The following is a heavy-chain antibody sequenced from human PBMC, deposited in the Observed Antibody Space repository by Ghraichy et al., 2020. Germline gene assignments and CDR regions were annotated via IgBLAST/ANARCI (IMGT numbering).Heavy chain of an antibody. V-gene: IGHV3-53*01. CDR2: IYSGGST. CDR1: GFTVSSNY. D-gene: IGHD2-15*01. CDR3: ARDQDHRTKGRSGYYAMDL. Sequence: GGSLRLSCAASGFTVSSNYMSWVRQAPGKGLEWVSLIYSGGSTYYADSVKGRFTISRDNSKNTLYLQMNSLRAEDTAVYYCARDQDHRTKGRSGYYAMDLWGQGTTVTVSS. J-gene: IGHJ6*02.